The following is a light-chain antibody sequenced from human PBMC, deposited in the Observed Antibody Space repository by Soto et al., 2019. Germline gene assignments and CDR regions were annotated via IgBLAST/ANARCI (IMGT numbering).Light chain of an antibody. V-gene: IGKV1-5*03. CDR1: QTISSW. Sequence: DIQMTQSPSTLSGSVGDRFTITCRASQTISSWLAWYQQKPGKAPKLLIYKASTLKSGVPSRFSGSGSGTEFSLTVSSLQHDDFAVYYCQQYNLRPPYTFGQGTKLEIK. CDR2: KAS. CDR3: QQYNLRPPYT. J-gene: IGKJ2*01.